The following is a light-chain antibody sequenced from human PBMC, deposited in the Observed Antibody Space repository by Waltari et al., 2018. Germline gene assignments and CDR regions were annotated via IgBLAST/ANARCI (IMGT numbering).Light chain of an antibody. CDR1: KLGDKY. CDR2: QHN. V-gene: IGLV3-1*01. Sequence: SYELTQPPSVSVSPGQTASITCSGDKLGDKYASWYQQKPGQSPLLLIYQHNKRPSGIPERFSGSSSGNTATLTISGTQAMDEADYYCQAWDSSAAFVFGGGTKLTVL. J-gene: IGLJ2*01. CDR3: QAWDSSAAFV.